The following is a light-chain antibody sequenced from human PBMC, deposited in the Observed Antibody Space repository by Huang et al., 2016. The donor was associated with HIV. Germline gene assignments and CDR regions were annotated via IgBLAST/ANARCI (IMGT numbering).Light chain of an antibody. CDR3: QQTYSTPWT. CDR1: QSISSY. J-gene: IGKJ1*01. V-gene: IGKV1-39*01. CDR2: ATS. Sequence: DIQMTQSPSSLSASVGGRIIVACRASQSISSYLNWYQQKPGNAPNLLIYATSSWQNGVPSRFTGRGSGTTFTLTISDLQPEDFATYYCQQTYSTPWTFGQGTKVEIK.